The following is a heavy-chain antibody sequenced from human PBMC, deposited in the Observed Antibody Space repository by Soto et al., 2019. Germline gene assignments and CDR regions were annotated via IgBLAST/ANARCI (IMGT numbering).Heavy chain of an antibody. CDR2: IYCSGST. Sequence: QVQLQESGPGLVKPSQTLSLTCTVSVGSISSGGYYWSRIRQHPGKGLEWIGYIYCSGSTHYNPSLKGRVSISVDTSKNQFSLKLSSVTAAATAVYSCASALTTVTLFDPWGQGTLVTVSS. V-gene: IGHV4-31*03. D-gene: IGHD4-17*01. CDR3: ASALTTVTLFDP. J-gene: IGHJ5*02. CDR1: VGSISSGGYY.